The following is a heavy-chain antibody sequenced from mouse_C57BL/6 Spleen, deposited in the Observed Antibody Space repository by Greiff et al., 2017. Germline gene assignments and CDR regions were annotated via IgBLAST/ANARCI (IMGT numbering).Heavy chain of an antibody. J-gene: IGHJ2*01. CDR3: ARRYGNGY. D-gene: IGHD1-1*01. CDR2: IDPSDSYT. Sequence: QVQLQQPGAELVKPGASVKLSCKASGYTFTSYWMQWVKQRPGQGLEWIGEIDPSDSYTNYNQKFKGKATLTVDTSSSTAYMQLSSLTSEDSAVYYCARRYGNGYWGQGTTLTVSS. V-gene: IGHV1-50*01. CDR1: GYTFTSYW.